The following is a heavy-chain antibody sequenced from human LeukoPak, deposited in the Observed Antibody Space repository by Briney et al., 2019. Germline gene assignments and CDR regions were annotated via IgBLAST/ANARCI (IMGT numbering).Heavy chain of an antibody. CDR2: INPNSGGT. CDR3: ARDADSSGYYIDY. CDR1: GYTFTGYY. V-gene: IGHV1-2*02. Sequence: GASVKVSCKASGYTFTGYYMHWVRQAPGQGLEWMGWINPNSGGTNYAQKFQGRVTMTRDTSISTAYMELSRLRSDDTAVYYCARDADSSGYYIDYWGQGTLVTVSS. D-gene: IGHD3-22*01. J-gene: IGHJ4*02.